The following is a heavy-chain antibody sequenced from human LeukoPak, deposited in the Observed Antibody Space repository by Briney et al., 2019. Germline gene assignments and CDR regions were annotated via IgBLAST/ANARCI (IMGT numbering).Heavy chain of an antibody. D-gene: IGHD3-3*01. J-gene: IGHJ4*02. V-gene: IGHV4-39*07. CDR1: GGSISSSSYY. CDR3: ARDLAIFGVDESDY. CDR2: IYYSGST. Sequence: SETLSLTCTVSGGSISSSSYYWGWIRQPPGKGLEWIGSIYYSGSTYYNPSLKSRVTISVDTSKNQFSLKLSSVTAADTAVYYCARDLAIFGVDESDYWGQGTLVTVSS.